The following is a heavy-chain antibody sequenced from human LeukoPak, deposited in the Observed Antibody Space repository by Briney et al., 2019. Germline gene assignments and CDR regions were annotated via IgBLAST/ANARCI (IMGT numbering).Heavy chain of an antibody. CDR1: GFTVSSNY. V-gene: IGHV3-64*02. CDR2: ISSNGRST. CDR3: ARVGDYYDISGYYDY. J-gene: IGHJ4*02. Sequence: PGGSLRLSCAASGFTVSSNYMSWVRQAPGKGLEYVSAISSNGRSTYYADSVKGRFTISRDNSKNTLYLQMGSLRADDMAVYYCARVGDYYDISGYYDYWGQGTLVTVSS. D-gene: IGHD3-22*01.